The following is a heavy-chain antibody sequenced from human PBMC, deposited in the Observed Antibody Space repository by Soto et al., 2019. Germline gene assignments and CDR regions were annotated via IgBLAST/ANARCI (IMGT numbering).Heavy chain of an antibody. J-gene: IGHJ6*02. CDR2: TYYRSKWYN. D-gene: IGHD3-3*01. V-gene: IGHV6-1*01. CDR1: GDSVSSNSAA. Sequence: SQTRSLTCAISGDSVSSNSAAWNWIRQSPSRGLEWLGRTYYRSKWYNDYAVSVKSRITINPDTSKNQFSLQLNSVTPEDTAVYYCARDPSYDFWSGFQGDYYYYYGMDVWGQGTTVTVSS. CDR3: ARDPSYDFWSGFQGDYYYYYGMDV.